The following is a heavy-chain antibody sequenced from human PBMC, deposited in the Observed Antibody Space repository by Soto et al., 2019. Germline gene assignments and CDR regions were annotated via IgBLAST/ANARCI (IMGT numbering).Heavy chain of an antibody. J-gene: IGHJ6*02. CDR3: AKLGYCTGGTCYLDYYYGVDV. CDR1: GFSFSRNA. CDR2: ISSGGNT. D-gene: IGHD2-15*01. Sequence: QLLESGGGLVQPGGSLRLSCEASGFSFSRNAMSWVGQAPGKGLEWVSSISSGGNTYYADSVKGRFTISRDNSKNTQSLQMTSLGAEDRAVYYCAKLGYCTGGTCYLDYYYGVDVWGQGTTVTVS. V-gene: IGHV3-23*01.